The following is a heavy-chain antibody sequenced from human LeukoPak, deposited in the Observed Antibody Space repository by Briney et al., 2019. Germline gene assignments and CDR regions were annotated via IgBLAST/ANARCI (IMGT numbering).Heavy chain of an antibody. V-gene: IGHV4-61*02. D-gene: IGHD1-26*01. Sequence: SETLSLTCTVSGGSINSGSYFWSCLPQPAGKGLEWIGRIYTSGITNYNSSLRSRATISTDTSKNQFSLRLSSVTAADTAVYYCARSNSGSYRELDYWGQGALVTVSS. CDR2: IYTSGIT. J-gene: IGHJ4*02. CDR1: GGSINSGSYF. CDR3: ARSNSGSYRELDY.